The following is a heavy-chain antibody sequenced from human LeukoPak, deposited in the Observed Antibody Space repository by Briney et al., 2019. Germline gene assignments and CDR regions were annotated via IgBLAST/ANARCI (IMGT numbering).Heavy chain of an antibody. Sequence: GASVKVSCKPSGYXVTDYYIHWVRQAPGQGLEWMGIIDPSGGSTGYAPKFQGRVIMTRDTSTSTVYMDLSSLRSEDTAVYYCARDSSGSYDHWGQGTLVTAYS. J-gene: IGHJ1*01. V-gene: IGHV1-46*01. D-gene: IGHD1-26*01. CDR2: IDPSGGST. CDR3: ARDSSGSYDH. CDR1: GYXVTDYY.